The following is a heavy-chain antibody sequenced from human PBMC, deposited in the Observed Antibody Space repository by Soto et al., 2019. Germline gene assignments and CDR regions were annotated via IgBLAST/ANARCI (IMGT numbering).Heavy chain of an antibody. CDR3: ARDRSPFDY. J-gene: IGHJ4*02. V-gene: IGHV3-53*01. CDR1: GFTVSSNY. Sequence: EVQLVESGGGLIQPGGSLRLSCAASGFTVSSNYMSWVRQAPGKGLEWVSVISSGGSTYYADSVKGRFTISRDNSKNTLYLQRHSLRAEDTAVYYWARDRSPFDYWGQGTLVTVSS. CDR2: ISSGGST.